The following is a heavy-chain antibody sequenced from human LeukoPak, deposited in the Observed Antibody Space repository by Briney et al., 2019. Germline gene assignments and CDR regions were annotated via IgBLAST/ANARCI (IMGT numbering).Heavy chain of an antibody. J-gene: IGHJ4*02. CDR1: GGSITSTNY. CDR2: VNLQGST. V-gene: IGHV4-4*02. Sequence: TSGTLSLTCGVSGGSITSTNYWTWVRPPPGKGLEWIGEVNLQGSTNYNPSLMGRVAISVDMSENHISLQLTSVTAADTAGYYCAREGGPYRPLDYSGQGTLVTVSS. CDR3: AREGGPYRPLDY.